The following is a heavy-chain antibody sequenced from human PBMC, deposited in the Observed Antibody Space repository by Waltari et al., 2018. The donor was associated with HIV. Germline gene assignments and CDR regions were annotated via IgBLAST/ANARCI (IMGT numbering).Heavy chain of an antibody. CDR2: VWYDGTNK. CDR3: ARDLQATVAVDYFDF. Sequence: QVQLVESGGGMVQPGGSLRLSCAATGFRFRYYAMHWVRQAPGKGLEWVAVVWYDGTNKYYADSVKGRFLISRDNSKRTLYLQMNHLTAEDTAVYYCARDLQATVAVDYFDFWGQGTLVTVSS. CDR1: GFRFRYYA. J-gene: IGHJ4*02. V-gene: IGHV3-33*01.